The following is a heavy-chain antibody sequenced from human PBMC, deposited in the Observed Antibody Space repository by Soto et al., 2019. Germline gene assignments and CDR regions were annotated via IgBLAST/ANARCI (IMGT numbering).Heavy chain of an antibody. V-gene: IGHV4-30-2*01. Sequence: SETLSLTCAVSGGSISRSGYSWSWIRQPPGKSLEWNGYISHSEGIYYNPYLTSRVPISVDESKNQISLKLHSVTAGGAALYDCARVNRAPDYWGQGTLITVSS. CDR3: ARVNRAPDY. J-gene: IGHJ4*02. CDR1: GGSISRSGYS. CDR2: ISHSEGI.